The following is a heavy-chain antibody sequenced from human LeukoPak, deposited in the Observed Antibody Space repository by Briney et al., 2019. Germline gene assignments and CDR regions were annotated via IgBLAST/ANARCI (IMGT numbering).Heavy chain of an antibody. CDR2: IWYDGSNK. V-gene: IGHV3-33*08. CDR1: GFTLSDYY. D-gene: IGHD6-13*01. Sequence: GSLRLSCAASGFTLSDYYMHWVRQAPGKGLEWVAVIWYDGSNKYYADSVKGRFTISRDNSKNTLYLQMDSLRAEDTAVYYCARARIRSSWYFDYWGQGTLVTVSS. CDR3: ARARIRSSWYFDY. J-gene: IGHJ4*02.